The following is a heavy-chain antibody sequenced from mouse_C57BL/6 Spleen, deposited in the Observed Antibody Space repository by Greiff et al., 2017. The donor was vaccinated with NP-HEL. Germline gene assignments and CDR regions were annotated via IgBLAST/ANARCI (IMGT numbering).Heavy chain of an antibody. V-gene: IGHV1-55*01. J-gene: IGHJ4*01. CDR2: IYPGSGST. D-gene: IGHD1-1*01. CDR3: ARGPNYYGSTFYAMDY. Sequence: QVQLQQPGAELVKPGASVKMSCKASGYTFTSYWITWVKQRPGQGLEWIGDIYPGSGSTNYNEKFKSKATLTVDTSSSTAYMQLSSLTSEDSAVYYCARGPNYYGSTFYAMDYWGQGTSVTVSS. CDR1: GYTFTSYW.